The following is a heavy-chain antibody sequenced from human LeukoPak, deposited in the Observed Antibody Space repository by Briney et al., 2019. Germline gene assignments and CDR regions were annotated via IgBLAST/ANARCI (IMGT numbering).Heavy chain of an antibody. Sequence: GASVKVSCKASGYTFTTYYMHWVRQAPGQGLEWMGWINPNSGGTNYAQKFQGRVTMTRDTSISTAYMELSRLRSDDTAVYYCASALYSGYDLPPDYWGQGTLVTVSS. CDR1: GYTFTTYY. V-gene: IGHV1-2*02. CDR2: INPNSGGT. J-gene: IGHJ4*02. D-gene: IGHD5-12*01. CDR3: ASALYSGYDLPPDY.